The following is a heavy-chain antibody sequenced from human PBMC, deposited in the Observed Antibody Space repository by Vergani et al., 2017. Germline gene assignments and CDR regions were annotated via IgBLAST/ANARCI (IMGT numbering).Heavy chain of an antibody. CDR2: ISSSSSYT. D-gene: IGHD3-10*02. CDR1: GFTFSDYY. V-gene: IGHV3-11*05. Sequence: QVQLVESGGGLVKPGGSLRLSCAASGFTFSDYYMSWIRQAPGKGLEWVSYISSSSSYTNYADSVKGRFTISRDNAKNSLYLQMNSLRAEDTAVYYCAKDWAAGLSLFVYYYGMDVWGQGTTVTVSS. J-gene: IGHJ6*02. CDR3: AKDWAAGLSLFVYYYGMDV.